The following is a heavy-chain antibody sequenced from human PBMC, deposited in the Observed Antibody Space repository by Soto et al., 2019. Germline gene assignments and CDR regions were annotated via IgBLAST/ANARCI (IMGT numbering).Heavy chain of an antibody. D-gene: IGHD3-22*01. J-gene: IGHJ4*02. CDR2: ISGSGSTI. CDR1: GFTFSGYA. V-gene: IGHV3-23*01. Sequence: GGSLRLSCAASGFTFSGYAVSWVRQAPGKGPEWISSISGSGSTIYYADSVKGRFTISRDNSKNTLYLQMSSLRAEDTAVYYCAKVFYYYDSSGYYYFDYWGQGTLVTVSS. CDR3: AKVFYYYDSSGYYYFDY.